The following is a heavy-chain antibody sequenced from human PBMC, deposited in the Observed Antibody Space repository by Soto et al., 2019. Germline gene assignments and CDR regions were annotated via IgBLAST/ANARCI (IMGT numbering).Heavy chain of an antibody. J-gene: IGHJ6*02. D-gene: IGHD3-16*02. V-gene: IGHV1-69*11. CDR3: ARWPQPRYTADPYAVDV. CDR1: GGTFSSSG. Sequence: SVKVSCKASGGTFSSSGFSWVRQAPGQGLEWMGMIVPSLDTTNYAQKFQARVTITADEVTSTAYMELRSLRSEDTAVYDCARWPQPRYTADPYAVDVWGQGTRVTVS. CDR2: IVPSLDTT.